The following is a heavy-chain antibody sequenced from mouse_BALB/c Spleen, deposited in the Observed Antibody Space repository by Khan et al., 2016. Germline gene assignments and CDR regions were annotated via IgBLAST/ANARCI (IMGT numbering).Heavy chain of an antibody. Sequence: EVELVESGGGLVKPGGSLKLSCAASGFTFSNYAMSWVRQTPEKRLEWVASISSGGSTYYPDSVKGRFTISSDNARNILNLQMSRLRSEDTAMYYCAREDYGNYGDYFDYWGQGTTLTVSS. CDR2: ISSGGST. CDR3: AREDYGNYGDYFDY. J-gene: IGHJ2*01. V-gene: IGHV5-6-5*01. D-gene: IGHD2-1*01. CDR1: GFTFSNYA.